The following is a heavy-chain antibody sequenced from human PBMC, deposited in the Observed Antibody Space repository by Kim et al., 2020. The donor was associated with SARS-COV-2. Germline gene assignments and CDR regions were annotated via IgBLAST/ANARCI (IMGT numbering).Heavy chain of an antibody. CDR2: INTDTGKT. Sequence: ASVKVSCKTSGYIFTKYTLNWVRQAPGQGLEWMGWINTDTGKTTYAQGFTGRFVFSLDTSVSTAYLEISSLRAEDTAVYYCARDQTEVVVASGPVPVSLIFGLDVWGQGTRVTVSS. V-gene: IGHV7-4-1*02. J-gene: IGHJ6*02. CDR3: ARDQTEVVVASGPVPVSLIFGLDV. CDR1: GYIFTKYT. D-gene: IGHD2-21*01.